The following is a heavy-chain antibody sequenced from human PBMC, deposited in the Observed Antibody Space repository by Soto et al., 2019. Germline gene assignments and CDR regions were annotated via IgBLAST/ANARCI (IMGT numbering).Heavy chain of an antibody. CDR3: ASDTSSWYGGFDP. V-gene: IGHV3-11*03. Sequence: QLLESGGGLVKPGGSLRLSCAASGFTFSDHYMSWIRQAPGKGLEWISYITSSSTYTNYAESVKGRFTISRDNAKNSLYLQMNSLKDEDTAVYYCASDTSSWYGGFDPWGQGTLVTVSS. CDR1: GFTFSDHY. D-gene: IGHD6-13*01. CDR2: ITSSSTYT. J-gene: IGHJ5*02.